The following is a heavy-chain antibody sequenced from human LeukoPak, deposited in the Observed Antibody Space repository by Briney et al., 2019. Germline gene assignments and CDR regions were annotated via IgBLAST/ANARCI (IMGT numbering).Heavy chain of an antibody. CDR1: EFTFGSYA. Sequence: GGSLRLSCVASEFTFGSYALHWVRQVPAKGLEWVAFISSDGSNKHYADSAKGRFTISRDNSKNTLFLQMNNLRREDTATYFCARDYQAAFDIWGQGTMVTVSS. V-gene: IGHV3-30-3*01. CDR2: ISSDGSNK. D-gene: IGHD3-16*02. CDR3: ARDYQAAFDI. J-gene: IGHJ3*02.